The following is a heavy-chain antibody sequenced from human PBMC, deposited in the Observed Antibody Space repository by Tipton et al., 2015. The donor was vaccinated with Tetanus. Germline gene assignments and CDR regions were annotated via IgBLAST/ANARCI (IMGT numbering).Heavy chain of an antibody. Sequence: QLVQSGPEVKKPGASVKVSCKVSGYTLTELSMHWVRQAPGKGLEWMGGFDPEDGETIYAQKFQGRVTMTRDTSTSTVYMELSSLRSEDTAVYYCARGATVVTPSDYWGQGTLVTVSS. V-gene: IGHV1-24*01. CDR2: FDPEDGET. CDR1: GYTLTELS. D-gene: IGHD4-23*01. CDR3: ARGATVVTPSDY. J-gene: IGHJ4*02.